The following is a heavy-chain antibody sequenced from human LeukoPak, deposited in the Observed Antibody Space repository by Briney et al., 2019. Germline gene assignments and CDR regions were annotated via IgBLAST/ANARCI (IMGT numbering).Heavy chain of an antibody. CDR1: GGSISSSSYY. J-gene: IGHJ1*01. CDR3: ARPRTSSRYFQH. V-gene: IGHV4-39*07. Sequence: SETLSLTCTVSGGSISSSSYYWGWIRQPPGKGLEWIGSIYYSGSTYYNPSLKSRVTISVDTSKNQFSLKLSSVTAADTAVYYCARPRTSSRYFQHWGQGTLVTVSS. CDR2: IYYSGST. D-gene: IGHD3-10*01.